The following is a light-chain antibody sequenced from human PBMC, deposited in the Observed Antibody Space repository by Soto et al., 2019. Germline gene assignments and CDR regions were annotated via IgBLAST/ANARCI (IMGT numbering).Light chain of an antibody. CDR2: DAS. V-gene: IGKV3-11*01. CDR3: QQRSNWSTWT. J-gene: IGKJ1*01. Sequence: EIVLTQSPATLSLSPGERATLSCRASQSVSSYLAWYQQKPGQAPRLLIYDASNRATGIPARFSGSGSGTDFTLTISSLEPQEFAVYYCQQRSNWSTWTFGQGTKVEIK. CDR1: QSVSSY.